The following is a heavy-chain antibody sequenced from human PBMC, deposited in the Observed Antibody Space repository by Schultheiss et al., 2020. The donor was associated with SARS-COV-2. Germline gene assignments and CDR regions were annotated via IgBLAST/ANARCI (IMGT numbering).Heavy chain of an antibody. CDR2: ISYDGSNK. Sequence: GGSLRLSCAASGFTFSSYAMHWVRQAPGKGLEWVAVISYDGSNKYYADSVKGRFTISRDNSKNTLYLQMNSLRAEDTAVYYCARAWRGFDFWGQGTMVTVSS. J-gene: IGHJ3*01. CDR3: ARAWRGFDF. D-gene: IGHD3-3*01. V-gene: IGHV3-30*04. CDR1: GFTFSSYA.